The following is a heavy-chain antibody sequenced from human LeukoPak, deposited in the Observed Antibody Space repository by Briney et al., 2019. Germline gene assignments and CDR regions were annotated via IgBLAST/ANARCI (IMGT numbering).Heavy chain of an antibody. Sequence: SETLSLTCTVSGGSISSYYWSWIRQPPGKGLEWIGYIYYSGSTNYNPSLKSRVTISVDTSKNQFSLKLSSVTAADTAVYYCARDWGQFEKWEPENGWFDPWGQGTLVTVSS. CDR2: IYYSGST. CDR1: GGSISSYY. D-gene: IGHD1-26*01. V-gene: IGHV4-59*01. J-gene: IGHJ5*02. CDR3: ARDWGQFEKWEPENGWFDP.